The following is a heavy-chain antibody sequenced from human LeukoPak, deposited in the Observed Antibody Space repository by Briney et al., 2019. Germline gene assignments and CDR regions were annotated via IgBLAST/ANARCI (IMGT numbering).Heavy chain of an antibody. V-gene: IGHV4-39*07. D-gene: IGHD3-10*01. CDR3: ARGYPGGSVDY. Sequence: SETLSLTCTVSGGSISSSSYYWGWIRQPPGKGLEWIGSIYHSGSTYYNPSLKSRVTISVDTSKNQFSLKLSSVTAADTAVYYCARGYPGGSVDYWGQGTLVTVSS. CDR2: IYHSGST. CDR1: GGSISSSSYY. J-gene: IGHJ4*02.